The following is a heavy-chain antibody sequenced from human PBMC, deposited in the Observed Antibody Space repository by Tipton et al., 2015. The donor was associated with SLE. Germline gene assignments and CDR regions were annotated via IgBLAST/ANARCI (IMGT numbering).Heavy chain of an antibody. CDR2: IYSGGST. Sequence: GSLRLSCTVSGYSISSGSYWGWIRQPPGKGLEWVSVIYSGGSTYYADSVKGRFTISRDNSKNTPYLQMNSLRAEDTDVYYCAKDTAVAGTHYGGQGTLVTVSS. CDR1: GYSISSGS. V-gene: IGHV3-23*03. D-gene: IGHD6-19*01. CDR3: AKDTAVAGTHY. J-gene: IGHJ4*02.